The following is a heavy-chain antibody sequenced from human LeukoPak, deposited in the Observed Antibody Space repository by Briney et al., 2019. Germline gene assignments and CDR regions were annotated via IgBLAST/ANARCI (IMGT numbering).Heavy chain of an antibody. CDR2: ISDNT. CDR1: GFTFSMYA. D-gene: IGHD1-1*01. V-gene: IGHV3-23*01. CDR3: AKATGTFYYFDY. J-gene: IGHJ4*02. Sequence: GGSLRLSCAVSGFTFSMYAMAWVRQAPGKGLEWVSGISDNTYYADSVGGRFTISRDNSKNTLYLQMNSLRAEDTAVYYCAKATGTFYYFDYWGQGTLVTVSS.